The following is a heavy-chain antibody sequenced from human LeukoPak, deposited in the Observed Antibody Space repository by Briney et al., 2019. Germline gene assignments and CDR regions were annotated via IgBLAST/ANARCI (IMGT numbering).Heavy chain of an antibody. CDR1: GFTFSIYW. V-gene: IGHV3-7*04. D-gene: IGHD6-19*01. Sequence: PGGSLRLSCAASGFTFSIYWMSWVRQAPGKGLEWVATIKKVGSEKYYVDSVKGRFTISRDNAKNSMYLQMNGLRAEDTAVYYCARAGSGWLRANTHYYYYGMDVWGQGTTVTVSS. CDR3: ARAGSGWLRANTHYYYYGMDV. J-gene: IGHJ6*02. CDR2: IKKVGSEK.